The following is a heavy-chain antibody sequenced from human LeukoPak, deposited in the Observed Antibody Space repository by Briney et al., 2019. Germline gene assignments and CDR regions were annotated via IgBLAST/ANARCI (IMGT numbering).Heavy chain of an antibody. D-gene: IGHD3-22*01. V-gene: IGHV4-59*01. Sequence: SETLSLTCTVSGGSISSYYWNWIRQPPGKGPEWIGCISDTGTTKYNPAFKSRVTISVDTSKNQFSLKLTSVTAADTAAYFCATGYYEPFEKWGQGTLVSVSS. CDR3: ATGYYEPFEK. CDR2: ISDTGTT. CDR1: GGSISSYY. J-gene: IGHJ4*02.